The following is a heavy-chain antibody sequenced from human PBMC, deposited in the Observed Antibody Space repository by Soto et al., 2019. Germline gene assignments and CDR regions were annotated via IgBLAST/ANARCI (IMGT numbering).Heavy chain of an antibody. Sequence: PGESLKISCQASGYSFTNYWITWVRQMPGKGLECMGRIDPSDSYTDYSPSFQGHVTISADKSIGTAYLHWSSLEASDTAMYYCARRFEVAGADYWGQGSLVTVSS. CDR2: IDPSDSYT. CDR3: ARRFEVAGADY. CDR1: GYSFTNYW. J-gene: IGHJ4*02. D-gene: IGHD6-19*01. V-gene: IGHV5-10-1*01.